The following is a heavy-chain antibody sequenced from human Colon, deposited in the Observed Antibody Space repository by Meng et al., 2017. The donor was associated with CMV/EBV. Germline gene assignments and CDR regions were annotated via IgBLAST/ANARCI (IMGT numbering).Heavy chain of an antibody. D-gene: IGHD3-16*01. V-gene: IGHV3-21*01. CDR2: ISKSDTYI. CDR3: VTYAQEASFEY. Sequence: DVQVVESGGGLVKPGGSLRLSCEVSGFPFSDYSMNWFRQAPGKGLEWVSSISKSDTYIFYKDSVKGRFTISRDNARNSVYLQMNSLRVEDTAVYYCVTYAQEASFEYWGQGTLVTVSS. CDR1: GFPFSDYS. J-gene: IGHJ4*02.